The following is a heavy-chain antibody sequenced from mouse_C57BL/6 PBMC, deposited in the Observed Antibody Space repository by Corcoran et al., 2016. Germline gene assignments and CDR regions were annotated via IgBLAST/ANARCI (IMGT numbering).Heavy chain of an antibody. D-gene: IGHD2-1*01. J-gene: IGHJ4*01. Sequence: QIQLVQSGPELKKPGETVKISCKASGYTFTTYGMSWVKQAPGKGLKWMGWINTYSGVPTYADDFKGRFAFSLETSASTAYLQINNPKNEDTATYFCARKGNYVNYAMDYWGQGTSVTVSS. CDR3: ARKGNYVNYAMDY. CDR1: GYTFTTYG. V-gene: IGHV9-3*01. CDR2: INTYSGVP.